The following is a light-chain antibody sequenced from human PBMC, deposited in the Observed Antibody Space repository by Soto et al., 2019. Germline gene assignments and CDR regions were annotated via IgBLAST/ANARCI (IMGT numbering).Light chain of an antibody. Sequence: DIQLTQSPSFLSASVGDRVTITCRASQDISNFLAWFQQKPGRAPKLLIYSVLTLQSGVPSRFSGSGSGAEFTLTISSLQPEDFATYYCQQLDSYPLTFGGGTKVEIK. V-gene: IGKV1-9*01. J-gene: IGKJ4*01. CDR2: SVL. CDR1: QDISNF. CDR3: QQLDSYPLT.